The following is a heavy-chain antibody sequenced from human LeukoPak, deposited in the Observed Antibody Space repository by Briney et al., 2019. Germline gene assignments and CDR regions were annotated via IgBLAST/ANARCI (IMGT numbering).Heavy chain of an antibody. CDR3: ATSADGDQLLWFGESDY. CDR1: RYTFTSYD. Sequence: GASVKVSCKASRYTFTSYDINWVRQATGQGLEWMGWMNPNSGNTGYAQKFQGRVTMTRNTSISTAYMELSSLRSEDTAVYYCATSADGDQLLWFGESDYWGQGTLVTVSS. CDR2: MNPNSGNT. D-gene: IGHD3-10*01. J-gene: IGHJ4*02. V-gene: IGHV1-8*01.